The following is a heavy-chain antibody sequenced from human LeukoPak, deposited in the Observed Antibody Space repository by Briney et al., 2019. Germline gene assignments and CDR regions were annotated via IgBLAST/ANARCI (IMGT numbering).Heavy chain of an antibody. J-gene: IGHJ4*02. CDR1: GGSFSGYY. V-gene: IGHV4-34*01. D-gene: IGHD6-13*01. CDR3: AREPYSSSWRKRRLEDY. CDR2: INHSGST. Sequence: SETLSLTCAVYGGSFSGYYWSWIRQPPGKGLEWIGEINHSGSTNYNPSLKSRVTISVDTSKNQFSLKLSSVTAADTAVYYCAREPYSSSWRKRRLEDYWGQGTLVTVSS.